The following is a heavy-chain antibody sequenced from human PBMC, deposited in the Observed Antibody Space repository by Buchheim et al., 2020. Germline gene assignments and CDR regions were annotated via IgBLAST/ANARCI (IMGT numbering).Heavy chain of an antibody. J-gene: IGHJ4*02. CDR1: GYSISSGYY. Sequence: QVQLQESGPGLVKPSEILSLTCTVSGYSISSGYYWGWIRQPPGKGLEWIGSIYHSGSTYYNPSLKSRVTISVDTSKNQFSLKLSSVTAADTAVYYCARGLHYYDSSGYYSFDYWGQGTL. CDR3: ARGLHYYDSSGYYSFDY. D-gene: IGHD3-22*01. V-gene: IGHV4-38-2*02. CDR2: IYHSGST.